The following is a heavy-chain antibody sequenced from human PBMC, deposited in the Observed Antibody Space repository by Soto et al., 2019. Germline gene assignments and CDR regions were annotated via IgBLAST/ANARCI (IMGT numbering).Heavy chain of an antibody. CDR2: IYTSGEAT. D-gene: IGHD6-19*01. CDR1: GFTFKSHA. V-gene: IGHV3-64D*06. J-gene: IGHJ6*02. CDR3: VKGRAKRCSGTSCGLWMDV. Sequence: GESLKISCSASGFTFKSHAMHWVRQAPGKGLEYISTIYTSGEATFYADAVRGRFVVSRDNSNNTLDLQMTGLKHEDTGVYYCVKGRAKRCSGTSCGLWMDVWGQGTTVTVSS.